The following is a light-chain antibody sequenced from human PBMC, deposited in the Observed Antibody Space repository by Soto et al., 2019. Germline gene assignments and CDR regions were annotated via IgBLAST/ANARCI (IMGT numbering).Light chain of an antibody. J-gene: IGKJ4*01. CDR1: QSITTY. CDR2: AAS. V-gene: IGKV1-39*01. CDR3: QQIYSAPLT. Sequence: DIQMTQSPSSLSASVGDRVTITCWASQSITTYLNWYRQKPGKAPKLLIYAASSLQSGVPSRFSGSGSETEFTLSISSLQPEDFATYFCQQIYSAPLTFGGGTKVEIK.